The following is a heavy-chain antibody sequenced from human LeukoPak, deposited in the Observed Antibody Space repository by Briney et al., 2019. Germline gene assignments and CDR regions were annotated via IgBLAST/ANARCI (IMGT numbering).Heavy chain of an antibody. CDR1: GFTFSDYY. CDR2: ISGSGGST. V-gene: IGHV3-23*01. CDR3: AKALYCSGGSCYDAFDI. J-gene: IGHJ3*02. D-gene: IGHD2-15*01. Sequence: LSGGSLRLSCAASGFTFSDYYMSWIRQAPGKGLEWVSAISGSGGSTYYADSVKGRFTISRDNSKNTLYLQMNSLRAEDTAVYYCAKALYCSGGSCYDAFDIWGQGTMVTVSS.